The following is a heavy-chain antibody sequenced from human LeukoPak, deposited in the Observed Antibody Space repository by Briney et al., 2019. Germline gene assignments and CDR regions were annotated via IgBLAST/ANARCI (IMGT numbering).Heavy chain of an antibody. V-gene: IGHV4-34*01. Sequence: SETLSLTCAVYGGSFSGYYCSWIRQPPGKGLEWIGEINHSGSTNYNPSLKSRVTISVDTSKNQFSLKLSSVTAADTAVYYCARVITMVRGVITRRWYYFDYWGQGTLVTVSS. CDR2: INHSGST. CDR1: GGSFSGYY. D-gene: IGHD3-10*01. J-gene: IGHJ4*02. CDR3: ARVITMVRGVITRRWYYFDY.